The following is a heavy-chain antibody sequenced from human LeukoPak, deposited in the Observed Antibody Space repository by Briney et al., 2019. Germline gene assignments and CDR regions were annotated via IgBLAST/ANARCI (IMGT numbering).Heavy chain of an antibody. D-gene: IGHD2-2*01. CDR1: GFTFSDYY. CDR3: ASSGEGYCSSNSCYPSWFDP. V-gene: IGHV3-11*06. J-gene: IGHJ5*02. CDR2: ISSSSSYT. Sequence: GGSLRLSCAASGFTFSDYYMSWIRQAPGKGLEWVSYISSSSSYTNYADSVKGLFTISRDNAKNSLYLQMNSLRAEDTAVYYCASSGEGYCSSNSCYPSWFDPWGQGTLVTVSS.